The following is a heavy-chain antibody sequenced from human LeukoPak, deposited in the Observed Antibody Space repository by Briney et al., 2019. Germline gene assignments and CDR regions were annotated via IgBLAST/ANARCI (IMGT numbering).Heavy chain of an antibody. J-gene: IGHJ4*02. Sequence: GGSLRLSRAASGFTFSSYELNWVRQAPGKGLEWVSYISSSGSTVYYADSVKGRFTISRDNSKNTLFLQFNSLRADDTAVYYCAKGRGTTVTAAANYWGQGTLVTVSS. V-gene: IGHV3-48*03. CDR1: GFTFSSYE. D-gene: IGHD4-17*01. CDR3: AKGRGTTVTAAANY. CDR2: ISSSGSTV.